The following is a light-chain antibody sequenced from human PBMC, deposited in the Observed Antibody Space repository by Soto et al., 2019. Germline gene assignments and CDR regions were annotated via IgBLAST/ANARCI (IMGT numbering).Light chain of an antibody. Sequence: EIVLTQSPDTLSLSPGERATLSCRASQSFSVNYFAWFQQKPGQAPRLLIYGASNRATGIPHRFSGSGSGTDFTLTISRLEPEDFAMYHCQYYGTSPAFGQGPKVEIK. J-gene: IGKJ1*01. CDR1: QSFSVNY. V-gene: IGKV3-20*01. CDR2: GAS. CDR3: QYYGTSPA.